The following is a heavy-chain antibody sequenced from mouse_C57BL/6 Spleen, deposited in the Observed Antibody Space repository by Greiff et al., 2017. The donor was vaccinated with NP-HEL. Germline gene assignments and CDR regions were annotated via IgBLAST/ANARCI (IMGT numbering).Heavy chain of an antibody. CDR2: INPSNGGT. V-gene: IGHV1-53*01. J-gene: IGHJ1*03. D-gene: IGHD2-3*01. CDR1: GYTFTSYW. Sequence: QVQLQQPGTELVKPGASVKLSCKASGYTFTSYWMHWVKQRPGQGLEWIGNINPSNGGTNYNEKFKSKATLTVDKSSSTAYMQLSSLTSEDSAVYYCASPGWLLREDWYFDVWGTGTTVTVSS. CDR3: ASPGWLLREDWYFDV.